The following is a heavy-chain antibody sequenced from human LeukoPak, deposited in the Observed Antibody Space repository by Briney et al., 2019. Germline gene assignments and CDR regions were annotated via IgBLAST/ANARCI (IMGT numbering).Heavy chain of an antibody. Sequence: SQTLSLTCAVSGDTVSSNSASWNWFRQSPSRGLEWLGRTFYTSNGNNDYAVSVKSRITINPDTSKNHFSLQLNSVTPEDTAVYYCARRRYYDYTGFFDYWGQGTLVTVSS. CDR2: TFYTSNGNN. V-gene: IGHV6-1*01. CDR3: ARRRYYDYTGFFDY. CDR1: GDTVSSNSAS. D-gene: IGHD3-22*01. J-gene: IGHJ4*02.